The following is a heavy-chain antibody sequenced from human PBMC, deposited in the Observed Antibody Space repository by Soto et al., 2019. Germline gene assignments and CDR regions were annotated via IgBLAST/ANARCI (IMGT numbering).Heavy chain of an antibody. Sequence: QVQLVQSGAEVKKPGASVKVSCKASGYTFTGYYMHWVRQAPGQGLEWMGWINPNSGGTNYAQKFQVRVTMTRDTSISTAYMELSRLRSDDTAVYYCAREAAAAGLDDAFDIWGQGTMVTVSS. D-gene: IGHD6-13*01. CDR1: GYTFTGYY. CDR3: AREAAAAGLDDAFDI. V-gene: IGHV1-2*02. CDR2: INPNSGGT. J-gene: IGHJ3*02.